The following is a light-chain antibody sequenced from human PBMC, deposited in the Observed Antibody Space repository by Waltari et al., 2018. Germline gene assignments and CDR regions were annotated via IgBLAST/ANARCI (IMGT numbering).Light chain of an antibody. J-gene: IGLJ2*01. Sequence: QSVLTQPPSVSGAPGLRVTISCTGSSSNIGAGYDVHRYQHLPGTAPKLLIYGTNNRPSGVPDRFSGSKSGTSASLAITGLQVDDEADYYCQSYDTSLSVVFGGGTKLTVL. CDR3: QSYDTSLSVV. CDR2: GTN. CDR1: SSNIGAGYD. V-gene: IGLV1-40*01.